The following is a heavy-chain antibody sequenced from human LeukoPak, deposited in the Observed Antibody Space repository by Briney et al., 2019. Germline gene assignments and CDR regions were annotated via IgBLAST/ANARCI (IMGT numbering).Heavy chain of an antibody. CDR3: ARHGWHAWYFDL. CDR1: GGSFSGYY. J-gene: IGHJ2*01. V-gene: IGHV4-34*01. Sequence: SETLSLTCAVYGGSFSGYYWSWIRQPPGKGLEWIGEINHSGSTNYNPSLKSRVTISVDTSKNQFSLKLSSVTAADTAVYYCARHGWHAWYFDLWGRGTLVTVSS. CDR2: INHSGST. D-gene: IGHD6-19*01.